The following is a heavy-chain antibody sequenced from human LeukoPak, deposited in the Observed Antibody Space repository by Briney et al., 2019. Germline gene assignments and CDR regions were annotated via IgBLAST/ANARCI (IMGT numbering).Heavy chain of an antibody. J-gene: IGHJ5*02. CDR2: INPDGSTT. CDR3: ARVLSGSWDWFDP. CDR1: GFTFSSYA. D-gene: IGHD3-22*01. V-gene: IGHV3-74*01. Sequence: PGGSLRLSCAASGFTFSSYAMSWVRQAPWKGLEWVSRINPDGSTTTYADSVKGRFTISRDNAKNTVYLQMNSLRAEDTAVYYCARVLSGSWDWFDPWGQGTLVTVSS.